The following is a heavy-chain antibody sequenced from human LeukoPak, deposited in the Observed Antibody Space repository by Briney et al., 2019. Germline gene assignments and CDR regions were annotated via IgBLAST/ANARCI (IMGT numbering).Heavy chain of an antibody. CDR3: ARVVPMYSSDWYYDY. D-gene: IGHD6-19*01. CDR1: GGSISSSSYY. CDR2: IYYSGST. V-gene: IGHV4-39*01. J-gene: IGHJ4*02. Sequence: SETLSLTCTVSGGSISSSSYYWGWIRQPPGKGLEWIVTIYYSGSTYYNPSLKSRVTISVDTSKNQFSLKLSSVTAADTAVYYCARVVPMYSSDWYYDYGGQGTLVTLS.